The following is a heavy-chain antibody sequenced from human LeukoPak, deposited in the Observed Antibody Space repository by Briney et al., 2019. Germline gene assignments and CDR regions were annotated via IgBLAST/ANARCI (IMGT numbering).Heavy chain of an antibody. CDR1: GFTFDDYA. CDR3: AGGSGWYILGNWFDP. D-gene: IGHD6-19*01. J-gene: IGHJ5*02. V-gene: IGHV3-9*01. Sequence: GGSLRLSCAASGFTFDDYAMHWVRQAPGKGLEWVSGISWNSGSIGYADSVKVRFTISRDNAKNSLYLQMNSLRAEDTALYYCAGGSGWYILGNWFDPWGQGTLVTVSS. CDR2: ISWNSGSI.